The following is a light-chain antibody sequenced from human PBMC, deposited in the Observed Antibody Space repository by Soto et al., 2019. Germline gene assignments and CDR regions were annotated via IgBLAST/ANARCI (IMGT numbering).Light chain of an antibody. CDR3: SSFTSGFTFV. Sequence: QSVLTQPASVSGSPGQSIAISCTGTRSDVGAYNYVSWYQQHPGKAPKLMISEVTNRPSGVSDRFSGSKSGNTASLTISGLQAEDEADYYCSSFTSGFTFVFGPGIQVTV. CDR2: EVT. J-gene: IGLJ1*01. CDR1: RSDVGAYNY. V-gene: IGLV2-14*01.